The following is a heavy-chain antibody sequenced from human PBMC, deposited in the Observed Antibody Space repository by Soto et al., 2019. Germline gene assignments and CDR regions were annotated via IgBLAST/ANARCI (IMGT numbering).Heavy chain of an antibody. CDR2: IYHSGST. CDR3: ARDPRGIDPYYDFWSGYYGWWFDP. V-gene: IGHV4-38-2*02. D-gene: IGHD3-3*01. J-gene: IGHJ5*02. Sequence: KSSETLSLTCAVSGYSISSGYYWCWIRQPPGKGLEWIGSIYHSGSTYYNPSLKSRVTISVDTSKNQFSLKLSSVTAADTAVYYCARDPRGIDPYYDFWSGYYGWWFDPWGQGTLVTVSS. CDR1: GYSISSGYY.